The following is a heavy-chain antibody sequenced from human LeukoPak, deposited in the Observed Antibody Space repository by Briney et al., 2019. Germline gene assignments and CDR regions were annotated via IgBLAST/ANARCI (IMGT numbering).Heavy chain of an antibody. V-gene: IGHV3-48*01. J-gene: IGHJ4*02. CDR3: ARGVGRVGSNFDF. Sequence: GGSLRLSCVASGFSPGDFAMDWVRQAPGKGLEWVSYISASSSAIFYGDSVKGRFTISRDNAKNSLFLQMDNLRAEDTAVYYCARGVGRVGSNFDFWGQGTLVTVSS. CDR2: ISASSSAI. D-gene: IGHD1-26*01. CDR1: GFSPGDFA.